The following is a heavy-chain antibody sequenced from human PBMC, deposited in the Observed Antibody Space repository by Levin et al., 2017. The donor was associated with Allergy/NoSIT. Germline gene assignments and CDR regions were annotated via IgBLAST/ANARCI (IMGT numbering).Heavy chain of an antibody. CDR1: GFTFSSYG. D-gene: IGHD5-18*01. Sequence: GGSLRLSCAASGFTFSSYGMHWVRQAPGKGLEWVAVISYDGSNKYYADSVKGRFTISRDNSKNTLYLQMNSLRAEDTAVYYCAKDPADTAMPRAGWGQGTLVTVSS. CDR3: AKDPADTAMPRAG. V-gene: IGHV3-30*18. CDR2: ISYDGSNK. J-gene: IGHJ4*02.